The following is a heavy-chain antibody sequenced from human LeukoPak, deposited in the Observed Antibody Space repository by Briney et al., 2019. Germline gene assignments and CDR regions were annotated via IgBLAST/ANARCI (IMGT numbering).Heavy chain of an antibody. CDR3: SGGLKSGSFPG. V-gene: IGHV3-21*01. CDR1: GFTFSSYS. Sequence: GGSLRLSCAASGFTFSSYSMNWVRQAPGKGLEWVSSISGSNSYIYYADSMKGRFTISRDNAKNSLYLQMNSLRAEDTAVYYCSGGLKSGSFPGWGQGTLVTVSS. CDR2: ISGSNSYI. J-gene: IGHJ4*02. D-gene: IGHD3-10*01.